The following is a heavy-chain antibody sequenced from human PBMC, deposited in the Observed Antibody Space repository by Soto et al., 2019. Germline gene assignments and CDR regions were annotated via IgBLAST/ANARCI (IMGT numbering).Heavy chain of an antibody. V-gene: IGHV4-34*01. D-gene: IGHD2-2*01. J-gene: IGHJ6*03. CDR1: GGSFSGYY. CDR3: ARVHCSSTSCYRQYYMDV. Sequence: SETLSLTCAVYGGSFSGYYWSWIRQPPGKGLEWIGEINHSGSTNYNPSLKSRVTISVDTSKNQFSLKLSSVTAADTAVYYCARVHCSSTSCYRQYYMDVWGKGTTVTVSS. CDR2: INHSGST.